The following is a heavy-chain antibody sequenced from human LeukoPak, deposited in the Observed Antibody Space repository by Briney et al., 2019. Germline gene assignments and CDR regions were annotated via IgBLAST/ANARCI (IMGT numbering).Heavy chain of an antibody. V-gene: IGHV3-21*01. CDR1: GFTFSSYS. J-gene: IGHJ4*02. Sequence: PGGSLRLSCAASGFTFSSYSMNWVRQAPGKGLEWVSFISSSSSYIYYAASVKGRFTVSRDNAKNSLYLQLNSLRAEDTAVYYCARSGKYYYDSSGYSDYWGQGTLVTVSS. CDR3: ARSGKYYYDSSGYSDY. D-gene: IGHD3-22*01. CDR2: ISSSSSYI.